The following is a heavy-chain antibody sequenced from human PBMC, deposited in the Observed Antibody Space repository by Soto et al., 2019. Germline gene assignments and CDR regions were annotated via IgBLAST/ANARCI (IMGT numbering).Heavy chain of an antibody. J-gene: IGHJ6*02. CDR1: GFTFSSYS. CDR3: ARSGGIAARLLNYYGMDV. D-gene: IGHD6-6*01. CDR2: ISSSSSYI. V-gene: IGHV3-21*01. Sequence: GGSLRLSCAASGFTFSSYSMNWVRQAPGKGLEWVSSISSSSSYIYYADSVKGRFTISRDNAKNLLYLQMNSLRAEDTAVYYCARSGGIAARLLNYYGMDVWGQGTTVTVSS.